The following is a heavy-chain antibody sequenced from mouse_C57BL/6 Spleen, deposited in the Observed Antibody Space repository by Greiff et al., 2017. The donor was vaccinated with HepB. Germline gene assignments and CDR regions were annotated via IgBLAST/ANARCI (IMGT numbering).Heavy chain of an antibody. Sequence: EVQLVESGGDLVKPGGSLKLSCAASGFAFSSYGMSWVRRTPDKRLEWVATISSGGSYTYYPDSVKGRFTISRDNAKNTLYLQMSSLKSEDTAMYYCARGGYGNYFDYWGQGTTLTVSS. CDR3: ARGGYGNYFDY. V-gene: IGHV5-6*01. CDR2: ISSGGSYT. J-gene: IGHJ2*01. D-gene: IGHD2-1*01. CDR1: GFAFSSYG.